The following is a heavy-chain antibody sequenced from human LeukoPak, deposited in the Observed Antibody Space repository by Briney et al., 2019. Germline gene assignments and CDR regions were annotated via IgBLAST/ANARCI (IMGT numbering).Heavy chain of an antibody. D-gene: IGHD1-14*01. V-gene: IGHV4-39*07. J-gene: IGHJ4*02. CDR1: GGSISSGDYY. CDR2: INHSGST. CDR3: AREDPDRKIDY. Sequence: SSETLSLTCTVSGGSISSGDYYWSWIRQPPGKGLEWIGEINHSGSTNYNPSLKSRVTISVDTSKNQFSLKLSSVTAADTAVYYCAREDPDRKIDYWGQGTLVTVSS.